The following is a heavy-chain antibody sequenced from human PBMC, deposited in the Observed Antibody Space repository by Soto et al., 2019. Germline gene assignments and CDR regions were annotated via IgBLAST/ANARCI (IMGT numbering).Heavy chain of an antibody. CDR1: GYTFYSHS. J-gene: IGHJ6*02. CDR2: INADYGNT. CDR3: ARCIQGDYYDGMDV. V-gene: IGHV1-18*01. D-gene: IGHD5-18*01. Sequence: QAQLVQSGAEVRKPGASVKVSCKASGYTFYSHSISWVRQAPGQGLEWMGRINADYGNTQYAQKFRGRDTMTTDTSTTTVYMELTTLRSDDTAVYYCARCIQGDYYDGMDVWGQGTTVTVSS.